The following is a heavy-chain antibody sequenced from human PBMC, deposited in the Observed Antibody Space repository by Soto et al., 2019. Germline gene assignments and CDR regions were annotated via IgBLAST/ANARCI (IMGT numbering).Heavy chain of an antibody. V-gene: IGHV4-59*01. CDR1: GDSISSYY. D-gene: IGHD2-15*01. J-gene: IGHJ5*02. CDR2: IYYNGST. CDR3: PRDRVGRNWFDP. Sequence: QVQLQESGAGLVKPSETLSLTCTVSGDSISSYYWSWIRQPPGQGLEWSGYIYYNGSTNYNHSLKTRVTISLDTSQPQFSLKLSSVTAADPALYYYPRDRVGRNWFDPWGQGTLVTVSS.